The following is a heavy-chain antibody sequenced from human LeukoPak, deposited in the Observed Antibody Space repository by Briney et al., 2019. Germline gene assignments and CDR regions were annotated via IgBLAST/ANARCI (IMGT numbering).Heavy chain of an antibody. CDR2: ISWNSGSI. Sequence: PGRSLRLSCAASGFTFDGYAMHWVRQAPGKGLEWVSGISWNSGSIGYADSVKGRFTISRDNAKNSLYLQMNSLRAEDTALYYCAKQAAAGRYYFDYWGQGTLVTVSS. D-gene: IGHD6-13*01. CDR1: GFTFDGYA. J-gene: IGHJ4*02. V-gene: IGHV3-9*01. CDR3: AKQAAAGRYYFDY.